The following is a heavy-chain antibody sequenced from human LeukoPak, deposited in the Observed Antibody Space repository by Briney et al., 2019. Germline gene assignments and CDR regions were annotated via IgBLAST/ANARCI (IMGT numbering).Heavy chain of an antibody. CDR3: AKVGNDYGDYYFDY. CDR2: ISGSGGST. D-gene: IGHD4-17*01. CDR1: GFTFSSYG. J-gene: IGHJ4*02. Sequence: GGSLRLSCAASGFTFSSYGINWVRQAPGKGLEWVSAISGSGGSTYYADSVKGRFTISRDNSKNTLYLQMNSLRAEDTAVYYCAKVGNDYGDYYFDYWGQGTLVTVSS. V-gene: IGHV3-23*01.